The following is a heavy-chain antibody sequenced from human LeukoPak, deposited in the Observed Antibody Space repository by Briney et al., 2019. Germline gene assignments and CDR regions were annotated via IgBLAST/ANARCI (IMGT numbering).Heavy chain of an antibody. D-gene: IGHD3-22*01. Sequence: GGSLRLSCAASGFIFSSYWMTWVRQAPGKGLEWVSIIYSGGSTYYADSVKGRFTISRDNSKNTLYLQMNSLRVDDTAVYYCARDPVGDDSTDYYYVWGQGTLVTVSS. CDR3: ARDPVGDDSTDYYYV. V-gene: IGHV3-53*01. CDR1: GFIFSSYW. J-gene: IGHJ4*02. CDR2: IYSGGST.